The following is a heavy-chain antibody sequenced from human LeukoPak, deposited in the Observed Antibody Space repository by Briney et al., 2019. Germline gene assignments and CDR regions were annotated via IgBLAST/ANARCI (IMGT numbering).Heavy chain of an antibody. D-gene: IGHD3-3*01. CDR2: ISGSGGST. CDR3: AKEAYYDFWSGYYHNWFDP. J-gene: IGHJ5*02. Sequence: GGSLRLSCAASGFTFSTYAMSWVRQAPGKGLEWVSAISGSGGSTFYADSVKGRFTISRDNSKNTLYLQMNSLRAEDTAVYYCAKEAYYDFWSGYYHNWFDPWGQGTLVTVSS. V-gene: IGHV3-23*01. CDR1: GFTFSTYA.